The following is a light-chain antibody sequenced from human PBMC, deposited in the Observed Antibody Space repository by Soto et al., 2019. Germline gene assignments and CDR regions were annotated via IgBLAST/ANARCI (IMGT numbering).Light chain of an antibody. V-gene: IGKV1-6*01. CDR1: QNIRND. J-gene: IGKJ1*01. Sequence: AIQMTQSPSSLSASVGDRVTITCRASQNIRNDLGWYQQKPGKAPRLLIYDASRLQTGVPSRFRGSGSGTDFTLTIPSLQPEDFTTYYCLQDYNFPWTLGQGTKVDIK. CDR2: DAS. CDR3: LQDYNFPWT.